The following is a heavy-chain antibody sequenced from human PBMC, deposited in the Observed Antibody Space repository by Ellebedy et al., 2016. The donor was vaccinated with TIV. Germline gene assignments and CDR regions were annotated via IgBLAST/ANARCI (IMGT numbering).Heavy chain of an antibody. V-gene: IGHV3-9*01. CDR1: GFTFDDYA. Sequence: GGSLRLXCAASGFTFDDYAMHWVRQAPGKGLEWVSGISWNSGSIGYADSVKGRFTISRDNSKNTLYLQMNSLRAEDTAVYYCANPPTIFGNYGMDVWGQGTTVTVSS. J-gene: IGHJ6*02. D-gene: IGHD3-3*02. CDR3: ANPPTIFGNYGMDV. CDR2: ISWNSGSI.